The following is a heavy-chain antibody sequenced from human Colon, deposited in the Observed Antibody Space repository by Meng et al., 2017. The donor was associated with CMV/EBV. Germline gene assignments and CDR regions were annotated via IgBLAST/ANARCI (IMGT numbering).Heavy chain of an antibody. Sequence: SETLSLTCSVSGGSISSSSYYWGWIRQPPGKGLEWIGTMYYTGSTYYNPSLKSRVTMSLDRSKNQLSLKLSSLTAADTAVYYCARERTGRVDPWGQGTLVTVSS. V-gene: IGHV4-39*07. CDR1: GGSISSSSYY. J-gene: IGHJ5*02. D-gene: IGHD1-1*01. CDR3: ARERTGRVDP. CDR2: MYYTGST.